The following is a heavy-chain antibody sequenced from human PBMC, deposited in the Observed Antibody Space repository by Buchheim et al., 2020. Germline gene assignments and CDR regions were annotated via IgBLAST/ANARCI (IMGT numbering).Heavy chain of an antibody. CDR2: ISYDGSNK. CDR1: EFSFSSYA. J-gene: IGHJ4*02. Sequence: VQLVESGGGVVQPGRSLRLSCVASEFSFSSYAMHWVRQAPGKGLEWVAVISYDGSNKYYTDSVKGRFTISRDNSKNTLYLQMNSLRAEDTAVYYCARVEYSSSSGDYWGQGTL. CDR3: ARVEYSSSSGDY. V-gene: IGHV3-30-3*01. D-gene: IGHD6-6*01.